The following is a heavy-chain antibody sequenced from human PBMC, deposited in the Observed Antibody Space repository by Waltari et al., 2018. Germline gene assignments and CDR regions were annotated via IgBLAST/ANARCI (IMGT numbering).Heavy chain of an antibody. CDR1: GYSISSGYY. D-gene: IGHD2-15*01. CDR3: ARGYCSGGSCYFRYYFDY. V-gene: IGHV4-38-2*01. J-gene: IGHJ4*02. CDR2: IYHSGST. Sequence: QVQLQESGPGLVKPSETLSLTCAVSGYSISSGYYWGWIRQPPGKGLEWIGSIYHSGSTYYNPSLKGRVTISVDTSKNQFSLKLSSVTAADTAVYYCARGYCSGGSCYFRYYFDYWGQGTLVTVSS.